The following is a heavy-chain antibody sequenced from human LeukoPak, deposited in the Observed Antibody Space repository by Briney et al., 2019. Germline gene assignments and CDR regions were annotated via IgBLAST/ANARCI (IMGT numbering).Heavy chain of an antibody. CDR1: GGSVSSGGYY. V-gene: IGHV4-31*03. CDR2: IYYSGST. J-gene: IGHJ5*02. CDR3: ARGDHIGKNWFDP. Sequence: SETLSLTCTVSGGSVSSGGYYWSWIRQHPGKGLEWIGYIYYSGSTYYNPSLKSRVTISVDTSKNQFSLKLSSVTAADTAVYYCARGDHIGKNWFDPWGQGTLVTVSS. D-gene: IGHD2-21*01.